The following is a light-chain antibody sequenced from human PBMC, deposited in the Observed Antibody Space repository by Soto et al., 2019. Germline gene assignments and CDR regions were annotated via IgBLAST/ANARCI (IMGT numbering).Light chain of an antibody. V-gene: IGKV3-20*01. J-gene: IGKJ1*01. Sequence: EIVLTQSPGTLSLSPGERATLSCRASQSVSSSYLAWYQQKPGQAPRLLIYGASSRATGIPDRFSGSGSGTDFTLTISILEPEDFAVYYCQQYCSSWTFGQGTKVEIK. CDR3: QQYCSSWT. CDR2: GAS. CDR1: QSVSSSY.